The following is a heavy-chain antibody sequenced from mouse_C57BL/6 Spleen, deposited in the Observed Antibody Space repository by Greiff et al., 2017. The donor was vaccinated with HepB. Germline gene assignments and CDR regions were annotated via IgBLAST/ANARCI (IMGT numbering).Heavy chain of an antibody. CDR1: GFTFSDYG. CDR2: ISSGSSTI. Sequence: EVKVEESGGGLVKPGGSLKLSCAASGFTFSDYGMHWVRQAPEKGLEWVAYISSGSSTIYYADTVKGRFTISRDNAKNTLFLQMTSLRSEDTAMYYCASNFFDYWGQGTTLTVSS. V-gene: IGHV5-17*01. CDR3: ASNFFDY. J-gene: IGHJ2*01.